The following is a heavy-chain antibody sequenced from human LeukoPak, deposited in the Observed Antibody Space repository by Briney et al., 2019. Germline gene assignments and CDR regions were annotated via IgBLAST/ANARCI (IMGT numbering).Heavy chain of an antibody. CDR2: INPSGGST. Sequence: ASVKVSCKASGYIFTSYYMHWVRQAPGQGLEWMGIINPSGGSTSYAQKFQGRVTMTRDTSTSTVYMELSSLRSEDAAVYYCARVSGSLPPFDYWGQGTLVTVSS. CDR1: GYIFTSYY. J-gene: IGHJ4*02. D-gene: IGHD1-26*01. V-gene: IGHV1-46*01. CDR3: ARVSGSLPPFDY.